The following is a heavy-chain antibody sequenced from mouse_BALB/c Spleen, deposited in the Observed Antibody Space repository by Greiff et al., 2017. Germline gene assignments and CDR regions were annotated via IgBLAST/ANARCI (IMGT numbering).Heavy chain of an antibody. CDR2: IRLKSNNYAT. CDR1: GFTFSNYW. J-gene: IGHJ2*01. D-gene: IGHD1-1*01. V-gene: IGHV6-6*02. CDR3: TRAASYYGSSPYFDY. Sequence: EVKLVESGGGLVQPGGSMKLSCVASGFTFSNYWMNWVRQSPEKGLEWVAEIRLKSNNYATHYAESVKGRFTISRDDSKSSVYLQMNNLRAEDTGIYYCTRAASYYGSSPYFDYWGQGTTLTVSS.